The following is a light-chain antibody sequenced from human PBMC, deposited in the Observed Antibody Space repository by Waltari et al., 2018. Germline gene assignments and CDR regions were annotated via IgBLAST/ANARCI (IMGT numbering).Light chain of an antibody. V-gene: IGLV1-47*01. J-gene: IGLJ1*01. CDR3: GAWDDSLSGHYV. CDR1: SSNHGRNQ. Sequence: QSVLTQPPSASGTPGQRVTISCSGSSSNHGRNQVYWYQQLPGMAPTLLIYRNDQRPSGVPDRFSGSKSGSSASLAISGLRSEDEADYYCGAWDDSLSGHYVFGTGTKVTVL. CDR2: RND.